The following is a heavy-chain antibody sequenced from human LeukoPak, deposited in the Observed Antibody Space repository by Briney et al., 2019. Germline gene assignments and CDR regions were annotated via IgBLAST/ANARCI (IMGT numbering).Heavy chain of an antibody. V-gene: IGHV1-18*01. CDR2: ISGYNGNT. Sequence: HRASVTVSCKASGYTFISYGISWVRQAPGQGLEWMGWISGYNGNTNYAQSLQGRVTMTTDTSTSTGYMELRSLRADDNAVYCCARGLGVVAAQSEQPKRRYFDLWGRGTQVTVSS. J-gene: IGHJ2*01. CDR1: GYTFISYG. D-gene: IGHD2-15*01. CDR3: ARGLGVVAAQSEQPKRRYFDL.